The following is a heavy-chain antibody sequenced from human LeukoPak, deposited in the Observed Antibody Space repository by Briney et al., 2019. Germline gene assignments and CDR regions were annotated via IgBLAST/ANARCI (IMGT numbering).Heavy chain of an antibody. J-gene: IGHJ5*02. Sequence: QPGGSLRLSCASSGFTFSSQRMSWVRQAPGKGLEWVANIKEDGSEKSYVDSVKGRFTISRDNAKNSLYLQMNSLRAEDTAVYYCARAFSWGQGTLVTVSS. CDR3: ARAFS. CDR2: IKEDGSEK. D-gene: IGHD3-16*01. CDR1: GFTFSSQR. V-gene: IGHV3-7*01.